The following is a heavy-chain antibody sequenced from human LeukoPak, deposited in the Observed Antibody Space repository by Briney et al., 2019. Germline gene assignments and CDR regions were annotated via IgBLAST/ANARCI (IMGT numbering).Heavy chain of an antibody. Sequence: SETLSLTCTVSGGSISSSSYYWGWIRQPPGKGLEWIGSIYYSGSTYYNPSLKSRVTISVDTSKNQFSLKLSSVTAADTAVYYCARGRSRYDREWIDFDYWGQGTLVTVSS. D-gene: IGHD3-22*01. V-gene: IGHV4-39*01. J-gene: IGHJ4*02. CDR3: ARGRSRYDREWIDFDY. CDR2: IYYSGST. CDR1: GGSISSSSYY.